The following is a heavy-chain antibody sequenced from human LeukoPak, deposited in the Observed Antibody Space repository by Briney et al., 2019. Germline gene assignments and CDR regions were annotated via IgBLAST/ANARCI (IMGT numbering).Heavy chain of an antibody. CDR2: IYSGGST. CDR3: ARERYGDYVY. CDR1: GFTVSSNY. V-gene: IGHV3-53*04. Sequence: GGSLRLSCAASGFTVSSNYMSWVRQAPGKGLEWVSVIYSGGSTYYADSVKGQFTISRHNSKNTLYLQMNSLRAEDTAVYYCARERYGDYVYWGQGTLVTVSS. J-gene: IGHJ4*02. D-gene: IGHD4-17*01.